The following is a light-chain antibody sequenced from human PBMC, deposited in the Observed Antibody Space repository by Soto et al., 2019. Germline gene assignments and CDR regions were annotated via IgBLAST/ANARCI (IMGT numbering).Light chain of an antibody. CDR1: SSDVGGYNY. Sequence: QSVLTQPASVSGSPGQSITISCTGTSSDVGGYNYVSWYQQHPGKAPKLMIYDVSNRPSGVSNRFSGSKSGNTASLTISGLQDEDEADYYYSSYTSSSTLLYVFGTGTKLTVL. J-gene: IGLJ1*01. V-gene: IGLV2-14*01. CDR3: SSYTSSSTLLYV. CDR2: DVS.